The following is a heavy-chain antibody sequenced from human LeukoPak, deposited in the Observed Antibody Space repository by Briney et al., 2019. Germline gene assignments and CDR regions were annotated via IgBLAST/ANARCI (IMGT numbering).Heavy chain of an antibody. CDR2: INHSGST. CDR1: GGSFSGYY. D-gene: IGHD3-10*01. CDR3: ARGLARRFGDPDY. J-gene: IGHJ4*02. V-gene: IGHV4-34*01. Sequence: SETLSLTCAVYGGSFSGYYWSWIRQPPGKGLEWIGEINHSGSTNYNPSLKSRVTISVDTSKNQFSLKLSSVTAADTAVYYCARGLARRFGDPDYWGQGTLVTVYS.